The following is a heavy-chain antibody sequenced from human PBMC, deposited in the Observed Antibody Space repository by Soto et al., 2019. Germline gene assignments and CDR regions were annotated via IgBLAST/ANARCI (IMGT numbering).Heavy chain of an antibody. CDR3: AREAAAERNYYGLEV. Sequence: QVQLVQSGPEVRKPGASVKVSCKASGYIFSRYGISWVRQAPGQGLEWMAWISGYNGNTKFGERVQGRVNVTTDTSTSTAYMELRSLRSDDTAVYYCAREAAAERNYYGLEVWGQGTTVIVSS. D-gene: IGHD6-13*01. V-gene: IGHV1-18*04. CDR1: GYIFSRYG. J-gene: IGHJ6*02. CDR2: ISGYNGNT.